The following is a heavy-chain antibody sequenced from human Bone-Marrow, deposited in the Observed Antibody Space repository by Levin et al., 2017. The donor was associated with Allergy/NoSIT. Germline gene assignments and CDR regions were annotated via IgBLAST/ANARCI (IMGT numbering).Heavy chain of an antibody. CDR3: ARDKIVPTGDDNYYYYYGTDV. D-gene: IGHD5-12*01. CDR2: ISYNGREK. V-gene: IGHV3-30*04. J-gene: IGHJ6*02. Sequence: LSLTCAASGFTFSDYAMHWVRQAPGQGLEWVSVISYNGREKFYADSVTGRFTFSRDNSKNTLYLQMNSLRVEDTAVYYCARDKIVPTGDDNYYYYYGTDVWGQGTTVTVSS. CDR1: GFTFSDYA.